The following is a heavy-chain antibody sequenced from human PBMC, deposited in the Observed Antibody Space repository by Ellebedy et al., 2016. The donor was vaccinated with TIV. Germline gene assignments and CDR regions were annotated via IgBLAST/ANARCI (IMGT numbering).Heavy chain of an antibody. Sequence: GESLKISCKGSGYSFTSFWIGWVRQMPGRGLEWMGMVHPGDSDTRYSPSFQGQVTISVDRSINTAYLQWSILKASDTAMFYCARHGRYCGSTRWYAGYYGMDVWGQGTTVTVSS. CDR1: GYSFTSFW. CDR3: ARHGRYCGSTRWYAGYYGMDV. CDR2: VHPGDSDT. J-gene: IGHJ6*02. D-gene: IGHD2-2*01. V-gene: IGHV5-51*01.